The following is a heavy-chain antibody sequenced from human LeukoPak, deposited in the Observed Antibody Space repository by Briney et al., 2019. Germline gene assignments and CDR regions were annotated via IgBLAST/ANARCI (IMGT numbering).Heavy chain of an antibody. J-gene: IGHJ3*02. D-gene: IGHD6-13*01. V-gene: IGHV3-30-3*01. CDR1: GFTFSSYA. CDR3: ARGIEGYHDAFDI. Sequence: GGSLRLSCAAPGFTFSSYAMNWVRQAPGKGLEWVAVISYDGSNKYYADSVRGRFTISRDNSKNTLYLQMNSLRTEDTAVYYCARGIEGYHDAFDIWGQGTMVTVSS. CDR2: ISYDGSNK.